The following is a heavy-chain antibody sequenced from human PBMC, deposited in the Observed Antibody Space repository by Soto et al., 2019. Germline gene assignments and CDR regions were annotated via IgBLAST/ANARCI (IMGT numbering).Heavy chain of an antibody. CDR2: ISYDGSNK. CDR1: GFTFSSYG. J-gene: IGHJ4*02. CDR3: AKEPAFDY. D-gene: IGHD6-25*01. V-gene: IGHV3-30*18. Sequence: PGGSLRLSCAASGFTFSSYGMHWVRQAPGKGLEWVAVISYDGSNKYYADSVKGRFTISRDNSKNTLYLQMNSLRAEDTAVYYCAKEPAFDYWGQGTLVTVSS.